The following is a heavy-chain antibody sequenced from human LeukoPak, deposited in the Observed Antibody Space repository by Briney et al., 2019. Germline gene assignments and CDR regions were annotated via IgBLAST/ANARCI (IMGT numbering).Heavy chain of an antibody. Sequence: GGSLRLSCAASGFTFSSYAMFWVRQAPGQGLAWVSAVSGTSGNTYYADSVKGRFTISRDKSKNTLYLQMNSLRAEDTAMYYCARDPEWELFASWGQGTLVTVSS. CDR2: VSGTSGNT. J-gene: IGHJ4*02. V-gene: IGHV3-23*01. CDR1: GFTFSSYA. CDR3: ARDPEWELFAS. D-gene: IGHD1-26*01.